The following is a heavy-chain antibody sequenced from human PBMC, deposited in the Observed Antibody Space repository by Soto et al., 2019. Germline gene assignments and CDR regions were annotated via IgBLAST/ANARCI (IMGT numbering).Heavy chain of an antibody. CDR2: INPNSGGT. CDR3: ATEYSSSWDTRYYYYGMDV. V-gene: IGHV1-2*02. J-gene: IGHJ6*02. D-gene: IGHD6-13*01. Sequence: EASVKVSCKASGYTFTGYYMHCVRQAPGQGLEWMGWINPNSGGTNYAQKFQGRVTMTRDTSISTAYMELSRLRSDDTAVYYCATEYSSSWDTRYYYYGMDVWGQGTTVTVSS. CDR1: GYTFTGYY.